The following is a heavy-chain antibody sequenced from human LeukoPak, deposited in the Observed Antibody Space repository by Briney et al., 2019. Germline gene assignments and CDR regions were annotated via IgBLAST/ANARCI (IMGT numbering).Heavy chain of an antibody. D-gene: IGHD6-19*01. V-gene: IGHV4-59*01. Sequence: SETLSLTCTVSGGSISSYYWSWIRQPPGKGLEWIGYIYYSGSTNYNPSLKSRVTISVDTSKNQFSLKLSSVTAADTAVYYCTRRGAVAGVIDYWGQGTLVTVSS. J-gene: IGHJ4*02. CDR1: GGSISSYY. CDR2: IYYSGST. CDR3: TRRGAVAGVIDY.